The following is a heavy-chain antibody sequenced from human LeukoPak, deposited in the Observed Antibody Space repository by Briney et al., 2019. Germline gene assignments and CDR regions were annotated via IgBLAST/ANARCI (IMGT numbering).Heavy chain of an antibody. D-gene: IGHD1-1*01. CDR1: GFTFSSYA. CDR2: ISGGGGST. V-gene: IGHV3-23*01. CDR3: ARGRKGLERRPFDY. Sequence: GSLRLSCAASGFTFSSYAMNWVRQAPGKGLEWVSAISGGGGSTYYADSVKGRFTISRDNAKNTLYLQMNSLRAEDTAVYYCARGRKGLERRPFDYWGQGTLVTVSS. J-gene: IGHJ4*02.